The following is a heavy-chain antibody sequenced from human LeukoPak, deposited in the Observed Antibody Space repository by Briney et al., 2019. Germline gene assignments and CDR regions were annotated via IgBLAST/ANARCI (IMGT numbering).Heavy chain of an antibody. CDR3: ARAFYSSGWPFDY. CDR1: GYTFTGYY. CDR2: INPNSGGT. Sequence: GASVKVSCKAPGYTFTGYYMHWVRQAPGQGLEWMGWINPNSGGTNYAQKFQGRVTMTRDTSISTAYMELSRLRSDDTAVYYCARAFYSSGWPFDYWGQGTLVTVSS. V-gene: IGHV1-2*02. J-gene: IGHJ4*02. D-gene: IGHD6-19*01.